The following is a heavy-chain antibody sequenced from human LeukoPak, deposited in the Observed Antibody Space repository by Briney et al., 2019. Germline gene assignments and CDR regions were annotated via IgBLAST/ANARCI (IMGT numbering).Heavy chain of an antibody. CDR1: GFTFSSYS. CDR2: ISSSSSYI. J-gene: IGHJ3*02. CDR3: ARGAIGYSGTGAFDI. Sequence: GGSLRLSCAASGFTFSSYSMNWVRQAPGKGLEWVSSISSSSSYIYYADSVKGRFTISRDNAKNSLYLQMNSLRAEDTAVYYCARGAIGYSGTGAFDIWGQGTMITVSS. D-gene: IGHD5-12*01. V-gene: IGHV3-21*01.